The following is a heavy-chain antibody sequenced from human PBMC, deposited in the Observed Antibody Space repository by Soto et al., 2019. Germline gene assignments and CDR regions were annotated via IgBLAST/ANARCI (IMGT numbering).Heavy chain of an antibody. CDR1: GFTFSNAW. Sequence: GGSLRLSCAASGFTFSNAWMSWVRQAPGKGLEWVGRIKSKTDGGTTDYAAPVKGRFTISRDDSKNTLYLQMNSLKTEDTAVYYCTTDRRFEWPYSYYYYMDVWGKGTTVTVSS. D-gene: IGHD3-3*01. CDR3: TTDRRFEWPYSYYYYMDV. CDR2: IKSKTDGGTT. J-gene: IGHJ6*03. V-gene: IGHV3-15*01.